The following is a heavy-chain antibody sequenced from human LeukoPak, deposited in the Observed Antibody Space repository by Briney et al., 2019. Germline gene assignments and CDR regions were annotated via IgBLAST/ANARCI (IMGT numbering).Heavy chain of an antibody. CDR2: IYYSGST. D-gene: IGHD1-26*01. CDR3: ARCGTPNNYYGYGVDV. J-gene: IGHJ6*02. Sequence: SETLSLTCTVSGGSISSYYWSWIRQPPGKGLEWIGYIYYSGSTNYNPSLKSRVTISVDTSKNQFSLKLSSVTAADTAVYYCARCGTPNNYYGYGVDVWGQGTTVIVSS. CDR1: GGSISSYY. V-gene: IGHV4-59*08.